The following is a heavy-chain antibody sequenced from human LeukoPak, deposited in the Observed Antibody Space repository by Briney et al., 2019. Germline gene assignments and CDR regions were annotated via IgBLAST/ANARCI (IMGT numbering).Heavy chain of an antibody. CDR3: ALCNWNSRRDLDH. CDR1: GFTFSSHW. Sequence: QPGGSLRLSCAASGFTFSSHWMSWVRQAPGKGLEWVANIKHDGSERYYVGSVKGRFTVSRDNAKNSLYLQMNSLRAEDTAVYYCALCNWNSRRDLDHWGQGTLVTVSS. V-gene: IGHV3-7*03. CDR2: IKHDGSER. D-gene: IGHD1-7*01. J-gene: IGHJ4*02.